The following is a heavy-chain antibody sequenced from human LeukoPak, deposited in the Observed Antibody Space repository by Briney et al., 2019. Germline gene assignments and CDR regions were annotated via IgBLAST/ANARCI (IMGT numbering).Heavy chain of an antibody. CDR2: IHLHSSGT. D-gene: IGHD6-25*01. CDR3: ARVDRLYERTYPAGYDI. CDR1: GYKHSHYF. J-gene: IGHJ3*02. Sequence: SVTVSCKPSGYKHSHYFIHWLRHAPGQGVEWMGWIHLHSSGTRDAPKSQGSVTMSSATSINTAYMKMRSLRSDDTAVFYCARVDRLYERTYPAGYDIWGQGTRVTVS. V-gene: IGHV1-2*02.